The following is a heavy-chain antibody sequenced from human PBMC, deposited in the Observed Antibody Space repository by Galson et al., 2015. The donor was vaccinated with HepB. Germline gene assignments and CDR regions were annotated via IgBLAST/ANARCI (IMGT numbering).Heavy chain of an antibody. CDR1: AFSFGSYG. J-gene: IGHJ2*01. D-gene: IGHD3-10*01. V-gene: IGHV3-48*02. CDR2: ISSTGTTM. Sequence: SLRLSCAASAFSFGSYGMNWVRQAPGKGLESVSYISSTGTTMYYADSAKGRFTISRDNAQNSLYLQMNSLRDEDTAVYYCARVYFGSGSSSAYWYFDLWGRGALVTVSS. CDR3: ARVYFGSGSSSAYWYFDL.